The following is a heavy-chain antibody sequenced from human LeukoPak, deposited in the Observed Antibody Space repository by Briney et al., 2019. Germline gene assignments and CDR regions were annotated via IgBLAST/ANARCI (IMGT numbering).Heavy chain of an antibody. V-gene: IGHV4-31*03. Sequence: SETLSLTCTVSGGSISSGGYYWSWIRQHPGEGLECIGYIYYSGSTYYNPSLKSRVTISVDTSKNQFSLKLSSVTAADTAVYYCARGAWFGEFDYWGQGTLVTVSS. J-gene: IGHJ4*02. CDR1: GGSISSGGYY. CDR3: ARGAWFGEFDY. CDR2: IYYSGST. D-gene: IGHD3-10*01.